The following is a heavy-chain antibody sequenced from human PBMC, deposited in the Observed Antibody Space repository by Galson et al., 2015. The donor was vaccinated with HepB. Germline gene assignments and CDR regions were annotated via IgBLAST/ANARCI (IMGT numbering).Heavy chain of an antibody. D-gene: IGHD3-22*01. Sequence: ETLSLTCAVYGGSFSGYYWSWIRQPPGKGLEWIGEINHSGSTNYSPSLKSRVTISVDTSKNQFSLKLSSVTAADTAVYYCARGFSGYRGYWGQGTLVTVSS. CDR3: ARGFSGYRGY. J-gene: IGHJ4*02. CDR2: INHSGST. V-gene: IGHV4-34*01. CDR1: GGSFSGYY.